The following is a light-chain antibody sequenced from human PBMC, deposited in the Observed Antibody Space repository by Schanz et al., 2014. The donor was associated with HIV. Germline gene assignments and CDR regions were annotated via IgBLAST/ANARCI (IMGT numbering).Light chain of an antibody. V-gene: IGKV3-20*01. CDR1: QSVSSN. CDR3: QQYGSSPPWT. J-gene: IGKJ1*01. CDR2: GAS. Sequence: EIVMTQSPATLSVSPGERATLSCRASQSVSSNVAWYQQKPGQAPRLLIYGASTRATGIPVRFSGSGSGTDFTLTISRLEPEDSAVYYCQQYGSSPPWTFGQGTKVEIK.